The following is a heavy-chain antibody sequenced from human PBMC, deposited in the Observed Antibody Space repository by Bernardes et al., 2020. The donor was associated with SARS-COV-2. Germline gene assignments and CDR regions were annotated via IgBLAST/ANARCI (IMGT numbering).Heavy chain of an antibody. CDR1: GFTFSYYY. Sequence: GGSLRLSCAASGFTFSYYYMTWIRQAPGKGLEWISYISPNSEDTQYEDSVRGRFTISRDNAKASLYLQMNSLRVEDTAVYYCTRDPSLLDYWGQGTLVTVSS. V-gene: IGHV3-11*06. CDR2: ISPNSEDT. J-gene: IGHJ4*02. CDR3: TRDPSLLDY.